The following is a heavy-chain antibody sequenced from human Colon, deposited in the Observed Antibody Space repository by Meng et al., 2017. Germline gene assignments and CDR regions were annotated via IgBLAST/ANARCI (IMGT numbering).Heavy chain of an antibody. Sequence: GGSLRLSCTASGFTFSTYWMSWVRQAPGKGLEWVANIKQDGSEKYYVDSVKGRFTISRDNPKHSLYLHLSDLRAEDTALYYCARDHGSSVAGGWLDSW. D-gene: IGHD6-19*01. CDR3: ARDHGSSVAGGWLDS. V-gene: IGHV3-7*01. CDR1: GFTFSTYW. J-gene: IGHJ5*01. CDR2: IKQDGSEK.